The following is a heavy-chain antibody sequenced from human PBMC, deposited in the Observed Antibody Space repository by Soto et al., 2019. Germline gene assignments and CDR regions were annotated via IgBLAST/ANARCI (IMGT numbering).Heavy chain of an antibody. Sequence: EVQLLESGGGLVKPGGSLGLPCVASGFPFVNFAMNWVRRAPGKGLEWVATLSGSGTSTYYADSVKGRFTISRDNSRNTLYLQMNSLRAEDTAVYYCAKGTSNGGWFNPFDYWGQGTLVTVSS. CDR2: LSGSGTST. CDR3: AKGTSNGGWFNPFDY. J-gene: IGHJ4*02. V-gene: IGHV3-23*01. D-gene: IGHD6-19*01. CDR1: GFPFVNFA.